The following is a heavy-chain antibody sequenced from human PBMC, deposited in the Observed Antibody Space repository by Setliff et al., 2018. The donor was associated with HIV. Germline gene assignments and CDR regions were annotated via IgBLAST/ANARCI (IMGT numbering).Heavy chain of an antibody. Sequence: SETLSLTCIVSGGSISSSSYYWGWIRQPPGKGLEWIGTVYYSGSTYYNPSLKSRVTIPVDTSKNQFSLRLSSVTAADTAVYYCATESYDSSGYYPHWGQGTLVTVSS. CDR2: VYYSGST. V-gene: IGHV4-39*07. D-gene: IGHD3-22*01. CDR3: ATESYDSSGYYPH. CDR1: GGSISSSSYY. J-gene: IGHJ4*02.